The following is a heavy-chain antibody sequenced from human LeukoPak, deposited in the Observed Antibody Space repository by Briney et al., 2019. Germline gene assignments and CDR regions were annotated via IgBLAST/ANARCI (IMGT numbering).Heavy chain of an antibody. CDR1: GGSFSGYY. CDR2: INHSGST. J-gene: IGHJ5*02. D-gene: IGHD6-13*01. Sequence: SETLSLTCAVYGGSFSGYYWSWIRQPPGKGLEWIGKINHSGSTDYNPSLKSRVTISVDTSKNQFSLKLSSVTAADTAVYYCARGIGYSSSWYRRNWFDPWGQGTLVTVSS. V-gene: IGHV4-34*01. CDR3: ARGIGYSSSWYRRNWFDP.